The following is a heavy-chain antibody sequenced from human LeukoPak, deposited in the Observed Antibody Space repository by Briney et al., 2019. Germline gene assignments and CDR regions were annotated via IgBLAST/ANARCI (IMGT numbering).Heavy chain of an antibody. Sequence: GASVKVSCKASGYTFTGYYMHWVRQAPGQGLEWMGWINPNSGGTNYAQKFQGRVTMTRDTSISTAYMELSRLRSDDTAVYYCARVKAVAATGAFDIWGQGTMVTVSS. V-gene: IGHV1-2*02. D-gene: IGHD6-19*01. CDR2: INPNSGGT. CDR1: GYTFTGYY. CDR3: ARVKAVAATGAFDI. J-gene: IGHJ3*02.